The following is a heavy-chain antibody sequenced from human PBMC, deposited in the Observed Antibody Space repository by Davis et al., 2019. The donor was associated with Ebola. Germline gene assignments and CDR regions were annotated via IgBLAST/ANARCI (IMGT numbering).Heavy chain of an antibody. V-gene: IGHV3-48*01. CDR3: ARSGGAPSYYFDY. CDR1: GFTFSSYS. D-gene: IGHD3-3*01. Sequence: GGSLRLSCAASGFTFSSYSMNWVRQAPGKGLEWVSYISSSSTIYYADSVKGRFTISRDNAKNSLYLQMNSLRAEDTAVYYCARSGGAPSYYFDYWGQGTLVTVSS. J-gene: IGHJ4*02. CDR2: ISSSSTI.